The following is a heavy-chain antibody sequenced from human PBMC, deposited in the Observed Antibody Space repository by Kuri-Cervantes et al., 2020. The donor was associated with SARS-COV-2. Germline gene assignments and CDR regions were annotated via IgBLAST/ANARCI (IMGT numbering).Heavy chain of an antibody. CDR3: ARDRVAYDFWSGYSEAERSFDY. V-gene: IGHV3-21*01. Sequence: GGSLRLSCAASGFTFSSYSMNWVRQAPGKGLEWVSSISSSSSYIYYADSVKGRFTISRDNAKHTLYLQMNSLRAEDTDVYYCARDRVAYDFWSGYSEAERSFDYWGQGTLVTVSS. CDR1: GFTFSSYS. D-gene: IGHD3-3*01. J-gene: IGHJ4*02. CDR2: ISSSSSYI.